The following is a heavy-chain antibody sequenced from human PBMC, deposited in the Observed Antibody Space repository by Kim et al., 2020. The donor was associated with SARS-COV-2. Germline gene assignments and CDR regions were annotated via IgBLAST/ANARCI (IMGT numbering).Heavy chain of an antibody. J-gene: IGHJ5*02. V-gene: IGHV4-31*01. Sequence: PALKSLVTISVDTSKNQFSLKLSSVTAADTAVYYCARDRRGAKREGWFDPWGQGTLVTVSS. CDR3: ARDRRGAKREGWFDP. D-gene: IGHD1-26*01.